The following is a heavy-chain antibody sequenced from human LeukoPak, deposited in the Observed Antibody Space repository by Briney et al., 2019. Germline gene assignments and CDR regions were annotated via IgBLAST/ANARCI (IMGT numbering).Heavy chain of an antibody. V-gene: IGHV1-46*01. Sequence: ASVKVSCKASGYTFTSYYKHWVRQAPGQGLEWMGIINPGGGSTSYAQKFQGRVTMTRDTSTSTVYMELSSLRSEDTAVYYCARDLNREGAFDIWGQGTMVTVSS. CDR3: ARDLNREGAFDI. CDR2: INPGGGST. CDR1: GYTFTSYY. J-gene: IGHJ3*02. D-gene: IGHD1-14*01.